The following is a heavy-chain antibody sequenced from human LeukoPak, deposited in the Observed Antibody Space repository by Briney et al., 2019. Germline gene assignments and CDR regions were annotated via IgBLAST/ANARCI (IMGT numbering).Heavy chain of an antibody. Sequence: SVKVSCKASGGTFSSYAISWVRQAPGQGLEWMGGIIPIFGTANYAQKFQGRVTITADESTSTAYMELSGLRSEDTAVYYCARDPYDFWSGYYSWGQGTLVTVSS. V-gene: IGHV1-69*13. CDR3: ARDPYDFWSGYYS. CDR1: GGTFSSYA. D-gene: IGHD3-3*01. J-gene: IGHJ5*02. CDR2: IIPIFGTA.